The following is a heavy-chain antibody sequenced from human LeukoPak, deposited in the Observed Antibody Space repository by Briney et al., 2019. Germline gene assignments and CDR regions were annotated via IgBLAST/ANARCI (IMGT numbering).Heavy chain of an antibody. CDR3: ARATGIAVAGTDSGVAD. CDR2: IYHSGST. Sequence: SETLSLTCAVSGGSISSSNWWSWVRQPPGKGLEWIGEIYHSGSTNYNPSLESRVTISVDKSKNQFPLKLSSVTAADTAVYYCARATGIAVAGTDSGVADWGQRTLVTVSS. CDR1: GGSISSSNW. D-gene: IGHD6-19*01. J-gene: IGHJ4*02. V-gene: IGHV4-4*02.